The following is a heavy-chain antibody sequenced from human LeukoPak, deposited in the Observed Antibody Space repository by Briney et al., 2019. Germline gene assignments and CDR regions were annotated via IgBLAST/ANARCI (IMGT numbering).Heavy chain of an antibody. J-gene: IGHJ4*02. CDR3: ARDYNDVSGYYYEGGPPTAPPDY. CDR2: IWYDGNNK. Sequence: PGRSLRLSCSASGFTFDNYHLHWVRQAPGKGLEWVALIWYDGNNKYYADSVKGRFTISRDNSKNTLYLQMNSLRAEDTAVYYCARDYNDVSGYYYEGGPPTAPPDYWGQGTLVTVSS. CDR1: GFTFDNYH. V-gene: IGHV3-33*01. D-gene: IGHD3-22*01.